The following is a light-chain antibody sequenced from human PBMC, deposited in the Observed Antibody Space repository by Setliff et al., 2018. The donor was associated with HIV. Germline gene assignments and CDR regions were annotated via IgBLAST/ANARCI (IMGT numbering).Light chain of an antibody. CDR3: SSYTSSSTLG. Sequence: QSVLTQPASMSGSPGQSITISCTGTSSDVGSYNYVSWYQQYPGKAPKLMIYDASNRPSGVSNRFSGSKSGNTASLTISGLQAEDEADYYCSSYTSSSTLGFGTGTKVTVL. V-gene: IGLV2-14*03. CDR1: SSDVGSYNY. CDR2: DAS. J-gene: IGLJ1*01.